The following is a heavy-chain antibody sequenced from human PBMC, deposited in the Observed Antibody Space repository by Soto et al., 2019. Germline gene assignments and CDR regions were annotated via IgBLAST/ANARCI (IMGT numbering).Heavy chain of an antibody. D-gene: IGHD1-1*01. J-gene: IGHJ4*02. V-gene: IGHV4-4*07. Sequence: QVRLQESGPGLVKPSETLSLTCTVSGASISNYYWSWIRQPAGKGLECLGRIYASGTTTYNPSLRSRGTMSGDTSKNQFSLNLQSVTAADTAVYYCARESRSEPGTVEYWGQGTLVTVSS. CDR2: IYASGTT. CDR3: ARESRSEPGTVEY. CDR1: GASISNYY.